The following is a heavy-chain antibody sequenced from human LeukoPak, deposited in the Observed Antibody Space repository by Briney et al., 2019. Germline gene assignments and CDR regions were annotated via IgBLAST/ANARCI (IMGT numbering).Heavy chain of an antibody. V-gene: IGHV3-23*01. CDR2: ISGSGGST. CDR1: GFTFSSYA. D-gene: IGHD4-23*01. CDR3: AKADYGGNGAPFDY. J-gene: IGHJ4*02. Sequence: PGGSLRLSCAASGFTFSSYAMSWVRQAPGKGLEWVSAISGSGGSTYYADSVNGRFTISRDNSKNTLYLQMNSLRAEDTAVYYCAKADYGGNGAPFDYWGQGTLVTVSS.